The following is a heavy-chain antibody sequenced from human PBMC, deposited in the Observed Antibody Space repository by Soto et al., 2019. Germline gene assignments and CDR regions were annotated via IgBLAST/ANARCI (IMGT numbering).Heavy chain of an antibody. D-gene: IGHD5-18*01. CDR2: IYSGGDT. Sequence: EVQLVETGGGLIQPGGSLRLSRAASGFTVTSNYMSWVRQAPGKGLELVSLIYSGGDTYYADSVRGRFTISRDNSKSTLYLQMDSLRAEDTAVYYCATPSRGYTYGYLGYWGQGSLVTVSS. CDR1: GFTVTSNY. CDR3: ATPSRGYTYGYLGY. J-gene: IGHJ4*02. V-gene: IGHV3-53*02.